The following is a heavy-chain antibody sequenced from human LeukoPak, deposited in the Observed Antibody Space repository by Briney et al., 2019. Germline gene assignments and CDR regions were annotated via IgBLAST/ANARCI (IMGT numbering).Heavy chain of an antibody. Sequence: ASVKVSCKASGYTFISYGISWVRQAPGQGLEWMGWISAYNGNTNYAQKLQGRVTMTTDTSTSTAYMELRSLRSDDTAVYYCAAQAGSGYDSFYFDYWGQGTLVTVSS. CDR2: ISAYNGNT. CDR1: GYTFISYG. V-gene: IGHV1-18*01. CDR3: AAQAGSGYDSFYFDY. D-gene: IGHD5-12*01. J-gene: IGHJ4*02.